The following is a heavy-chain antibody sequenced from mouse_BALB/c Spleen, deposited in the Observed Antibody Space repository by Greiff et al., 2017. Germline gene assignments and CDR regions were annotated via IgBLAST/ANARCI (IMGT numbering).Heavy chain of an antibody. V-gene: IGHV14-3*02. CDR1: GFNIKDTY. D-gene: IGHD1-1*01. CDR2: IDPANGNT. Sequence: EVQLQQSGAELVKPGASVKLSCTASGFNIKDTYMHWVKQRPEQGLEWIGRIDPANGNTKYDPKFQGKATITADTSSNTAYLQLSSLTSEDTAVYYCAGGLLTGWDYWGQGTSVTVSS. J-gene: IGHJ4*01. CDR3: AGGLLTGWDY.